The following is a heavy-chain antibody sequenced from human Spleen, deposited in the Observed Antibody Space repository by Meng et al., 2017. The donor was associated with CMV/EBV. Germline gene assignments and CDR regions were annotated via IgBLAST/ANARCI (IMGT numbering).Heavy chain of an antibody. V-gene: IGHV1-46*01. J-gene: IGHJ5*02. CDR3: GHRRWDSSSSNWWVDP. CDR1: SPFPPYY. D-gene: IGHD6-6*01. Sequence: SPFPPYYLRWVRQAPGQGLEWMELINPSGGSSRYGQRFPGSVTMTRDTSKNQVVLTMTNMDPVDTGAYYCGHRRWDSSSSNWWVDPWGQGTLVTVSS. CDR2: INPSGGSS.